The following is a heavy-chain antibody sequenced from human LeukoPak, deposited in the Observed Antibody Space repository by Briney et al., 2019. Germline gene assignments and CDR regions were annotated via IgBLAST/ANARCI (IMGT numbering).Heavy chain of an antibody. Sequence: GGSLRLSCAASGFTFNNYAMSWDRQVPGKGLEWVSGISGSGGSTYYADSVEGRFTISRDNSKNTLYLQMSSLRAEDTAVYYCVKDYDILTGYFDYWGQGTLVTVSS. D-gene: IGHD3-9*01. V-gene: IGHV3-23*01. CDR1: GFTFNNYA. CDR2: ISGSGGST. J-gene: IGHJ4*02. CDR3: VKDYDILTGYFDY.